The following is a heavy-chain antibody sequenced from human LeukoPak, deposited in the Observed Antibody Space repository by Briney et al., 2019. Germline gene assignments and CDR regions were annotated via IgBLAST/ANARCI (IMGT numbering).Heavy chain of an antibody. Sequence: GGSLRLSCAASGFTFSSYAMGWVRQAPGKGLEWVSSISGSGGSTYYADSVKGRFTISRDNSKNTLYLQMNSLRAEDTAVYYCAKSPLYCSSTSCYLFDYWGQGTLVTVSS. CDR1: GFTFSSYA. V-gene: IGHV3-23*01. CDR3: AKSPLYCSSTSCYLFDY. CDR2: ISGSGGST. D-gene: IGHD2-2*01. J-gene: IGHJ4*02.